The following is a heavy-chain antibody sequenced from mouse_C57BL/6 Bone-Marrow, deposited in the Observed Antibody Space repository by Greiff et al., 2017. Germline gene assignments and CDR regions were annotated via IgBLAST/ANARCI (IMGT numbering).Heavy chain of an antibody. D-gene: IGHD3-2*02. CDR2: IDPSDSYT. CDR1: GYTFTSYW. Sequence: QVQLQQPGAELVMPGASVKLSCKASGYTFTSYWMHWVKQRPGQGLEWIGEIDPSDSYTNYNQKLKGKSTLTVDKSSSTAYMQLSSLTSEDSAVYYCARGQLRDYFDYWGQGTTLTVSS. V-gene: IGHV1-69*01. CDR3: ARGQLRDYFDY. J-gene: IGHJ2*01.